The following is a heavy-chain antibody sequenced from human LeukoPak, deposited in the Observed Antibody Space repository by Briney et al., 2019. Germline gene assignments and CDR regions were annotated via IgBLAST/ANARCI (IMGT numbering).Heavy chain of an antibody. CDR1: GGTFSSYA. D-gene: IGHD2-21*01. J-gene: IGHJ5*02. CDR3: ARDQGHIVVVIAVGPFDP. V-gene: IGHV1-69*04. CDR2: IIPILGIA. Sequence: GSSVKVSRKASGGTFSSYAISWVRQAPGQGLEWMGRIIPILGIANYAQKFQGRVTITADKSTSTAYMELSSLRSEDTAVYYCARDQGHIVVVIAVGPFDPWGQGTLVTVSS.